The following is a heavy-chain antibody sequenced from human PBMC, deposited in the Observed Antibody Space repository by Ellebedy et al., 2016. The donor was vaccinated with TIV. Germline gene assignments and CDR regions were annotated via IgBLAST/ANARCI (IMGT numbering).Heavy chain of an antibody. CDR1: GFSFSRSD. Sequence: GASLKISCAASGFSFSRSDMHWVRQAPDKGPEWVAVISSDGKDQYYADSVKGRFTIFRDNSNNTLSLHMTSLREEDTAVYFCAKETSYSTAGCNTDRNHYGVDVWGQGTTVTVSS. D-gene: IGHD2/OR15-2a*01. V-gene: IGHV3-30*18. CDR2: ISSDGKDQ. CDR3: AKETSYSTAGCNTDRNHYGVDV. J-gene: IGHJ6*02.